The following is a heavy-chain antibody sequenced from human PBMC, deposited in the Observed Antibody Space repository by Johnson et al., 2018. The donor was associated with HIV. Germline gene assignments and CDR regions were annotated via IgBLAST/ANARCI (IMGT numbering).Heavy chain of an antibody. J-gene: IGHJ3*02. Sequence: VQLVESGGGLVQPGGSLRLSCAGSGISVTRNYMSWVRQAPGKGLEWVSLIYSGDNTKYADSVKGRFTISRDNSKNTLYLEMHSRRAEDSAVHHCAKGSRARAVYGFWSGIRDAFDIWGQGTMVHVSS. CDR2: IYSGDNT. CDR3: AKGSRARAVYGFWSGIRDAFDI. CDR1: GISVTRNY. D-gene: IGHD3-3*01. V-gene: IGHV3-66*02.